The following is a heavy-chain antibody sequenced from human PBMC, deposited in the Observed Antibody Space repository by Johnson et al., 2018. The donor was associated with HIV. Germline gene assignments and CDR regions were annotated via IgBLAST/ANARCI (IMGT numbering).Heavy chain of an antibody. D-gene: IGHD1-26*01. J-gene: IGHJ3*02. V-gene: IGHV3-7*01. CDR1: GFTFSSYW. CDR2: IKQDGAEI. Sequence: VQLVESGGGLVQPGGSLRLSCAASGFTFSSYWMSWVRQAPGKGLEWVANIKQDGAEIFYVDSVKGRFTISRDNAKNSLSLQMISLRAEDTAVYYCARTSGSYYERDAFDIWGQGAMVTVSS. CDR3: ARTSGSYYERDAFDI.